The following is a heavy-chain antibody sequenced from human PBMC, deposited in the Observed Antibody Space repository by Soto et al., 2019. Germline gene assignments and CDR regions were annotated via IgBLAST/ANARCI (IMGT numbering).Heavy chain of an antibody. J-gene: IGHJ4*02. CDR1: GGTFNTYA. CDR2: ISPMFGAA. V-gene: IGHV1-69*19. CDR3: AREVQFHTHAFGY. Sequence: QVQLVQSGAEMKKHGSSVKVSCQSSGGTFNTYAMNWVRQAPGQGPEWMGDISPMFGAANYAPKFQGRVTITADESTVTSYMPLSSLTSEATALYFCAREVQFHTHAFGYWGQGTLVTVSS. D-gene: IGHD3-3*01.